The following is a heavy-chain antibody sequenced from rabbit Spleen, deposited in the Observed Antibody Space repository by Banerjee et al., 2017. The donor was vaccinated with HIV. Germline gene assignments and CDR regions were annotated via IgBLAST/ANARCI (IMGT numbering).Heavy chain of an antibody. CDR1: GIDFSTYYY. CDR3: ARGSYDGYGHSFSW. Sequence: QQQLEESGGGLVKPGGTLTLTCKASGIDFSTYYYMCWVRQAPGKGLELIACIYTTSGTSWYASWAKGRSTISKISSTTVTLQMTSLTAADTAIYFCARGSYDGYGHSFSWWGPGTLVTVS. D-gene: IGHD6-1*01. V-gene: IGHV1S43*01. CDR2: IYTTSGTS. J-gene: IGHJ4*01.